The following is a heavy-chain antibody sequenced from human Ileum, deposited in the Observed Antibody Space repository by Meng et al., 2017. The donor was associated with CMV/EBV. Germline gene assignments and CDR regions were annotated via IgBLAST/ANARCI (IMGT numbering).Heavy chain of an antibody. D-gene: IGHD6-13*01. J-gene: IGHJ1*01. CDR2: VCYNGIT. V-gene: IGHV4-59*01. Sequence: QGPLQESVRRLVKPSASLSLTCAVSGGAMSSTCWSWIRQPPGKGLEWIGYVCYNGITDYNPSLKSRITISGDTSKNQFSLQVTSVTAADTAMYYWALRGLAAGTFQQWGQGTLVTVSS. CDR3: ALRGLAAGTFQQ. CDR1: GGAMSSTC.